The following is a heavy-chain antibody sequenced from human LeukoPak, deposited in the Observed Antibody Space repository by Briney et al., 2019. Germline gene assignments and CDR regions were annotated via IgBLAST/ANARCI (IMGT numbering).Heavy chain of an antibody. Sequence: PSETLSLTCTVSGGSISSYYWSWIRQPPGKGLEWIGFIYYSGSTNYNPSLKSRVTISVDTSKNQFFLNPRSVTAADTAVYYCAKVPRIEAGATGDWFDPWGQGTVVTVSS. CDR3: AKVPRIEAGATGDWFDP. J-gene: IGHJ5*02. D-gene: IGHD6-13*01. CDR2: IYYSGST. V-gene: IGHV4-59*01. CDR1: GGSISSYY.